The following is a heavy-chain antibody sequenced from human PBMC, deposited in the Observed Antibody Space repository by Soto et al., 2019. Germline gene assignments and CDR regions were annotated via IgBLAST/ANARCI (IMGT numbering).Heavy chain of an antibody. Sequence: SETLSLTCAVSGGSISSSNWWSWVRQPPGKGLEWIGEIYHSGSTNYDPSLKSRVTISVDKSKNQFSLKLSSVTAADTAVYYCARDSPTPSYGMDVWGQGTTVTVS. J-gene: IGHJ6*02. CDR1: GGSISSSNW. CDR2: IYHSGST. V-gene: IGHV4-4*02. CDR3: ARDSPTPSYGMDV.